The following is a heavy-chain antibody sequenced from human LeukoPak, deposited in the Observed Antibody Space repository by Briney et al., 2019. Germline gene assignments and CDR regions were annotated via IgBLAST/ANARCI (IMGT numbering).Heavy chain of an antibody. CDR2: ISGSGGNT. J-gene: IGHJ4*02. Sequence: PGGSLRLSCAASGFTFSSYAMSWVRQAPGKGLEWVSTISGSGGNTYYADSVKGRFTISRDNSKNTLYLQMNSLRAEDSAVYYCAKAITAAGTDCWGQGTLVTVSS. V-gene: IGHV3-23*01. CDR1: GFTFSSYA. CDR3: AKAITAAGTDC. D-gene: IGHD6-13*01.